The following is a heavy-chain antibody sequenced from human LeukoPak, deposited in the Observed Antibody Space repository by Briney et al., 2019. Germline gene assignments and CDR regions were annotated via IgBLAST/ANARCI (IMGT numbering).Heavy chain of an antibody. Sequence: ASVKVSCKASGGTFSSYAISWVRQAPGQGLEWMGRIIPILGIANYAQKFQGRVTITADKSTSTAYMELSSLRSEDTAVYYCARGTSGYDPSDYWGQGTQVTVST. CDR1: GGTFSSYA. CDR2: IIPILGIA. D-gene: IGHD5-12*01. CDR3: ARGTSGYDPSDY. J-gene: IGHJ4*02. V-gene: IGHV1-69*04.